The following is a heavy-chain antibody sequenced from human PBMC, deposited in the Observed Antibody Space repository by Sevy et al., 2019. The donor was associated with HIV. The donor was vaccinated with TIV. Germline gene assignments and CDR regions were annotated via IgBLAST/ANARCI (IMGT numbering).Heavy chain of an antibody. CDR1: GLNFDDYG. CDR2: INWNGVRT. CDR3: ARERSCGGDCYYSDY. V-gene: IGHV3-20*04. J-gene: IGHJ4*02. D-gene: IGHD2-21*02. Sequence: GGSLRLSCAASGLNFDDYGMSWVRQAPGKGLEWVSAINWNGVRTSYADSVKGRFTISRDNAKNSLYVQMNSLRAEDTAFYYCARERSCGGDCYYSDYWGQGTLVTVSS.